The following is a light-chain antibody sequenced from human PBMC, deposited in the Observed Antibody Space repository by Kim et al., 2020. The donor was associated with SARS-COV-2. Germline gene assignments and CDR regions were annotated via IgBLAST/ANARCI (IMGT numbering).Light chain of an antibody. V-gene: IGLV2-8*01. CDR1: TSDVGGYNY. CDR3: SSYAGSNNLV. J-gene: IGLJ2*01. Sequence: SVTLSCTGPTSDVGGYNYVSCGQQHPRKAPNRVIYEVSKRPSGVPDRFSGSKSGNTASLTVSGLQAEDEADYYCSSYAGSNNLVFGGGTQLTV. CDR2: EVS.